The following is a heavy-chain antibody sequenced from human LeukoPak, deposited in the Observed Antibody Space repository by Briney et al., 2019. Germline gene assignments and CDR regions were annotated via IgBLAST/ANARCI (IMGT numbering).Heavy chain of an antibody. CDR3: AKDLTTYYFGRSEY. Sequence: GGSLRLSGEASGLPFRGFAMSGVRQVPGRGRRWVSAISGSGGSTYYADSVKGRFTISRDNSKNTLYLQINSLRAEDTAVYYCAKDLTTYYFGRSEYWGQGTLVTVSS. D-gene: IGHD3-10*01. V-gene: IGHV3-23*01. CDR1: GLPFRGFA. J-gene: IGHJ4*02. CDR2: ISGSGGST.